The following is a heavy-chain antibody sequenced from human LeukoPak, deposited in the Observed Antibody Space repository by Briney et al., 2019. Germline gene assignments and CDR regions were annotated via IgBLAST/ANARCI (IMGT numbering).Heavy chain of an antibody. J-gene: IGHJ4*02. Sequence: SETLSLTCTVSGGSISSSSYYWGWIRQPPGKGLEWIGSIYYSGSTYYNPSLKSRVTISVDTSKNQFSLKLSSVTAADTAVYCCARGGLIAVAGTFDYWGQGTLVTVSS. V-gene: IGHV4-39*01. CDR1: GGSISSSSYY. CDR2: IYYSGST. D-gene: IGHD6-19*01. CDR3: ARGGLIAVAGTFDY.